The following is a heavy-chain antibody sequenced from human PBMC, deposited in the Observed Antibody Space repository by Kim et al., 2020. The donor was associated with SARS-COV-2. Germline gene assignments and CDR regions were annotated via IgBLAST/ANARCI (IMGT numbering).Heavy chain of an antibody. CDR2: IIPIFGTA. D-gene: IGHD3-22*01. J-gene: IGHJ4*02. CDR3: ARDSTKRYYYDSSGYYPFDY. CDR1: GGTFSSYA. V-gene: IGHV1-69*13. Sequence: SVKVSCKASGGTFSSYAISWVRQAPGQGLEWMGGIIPIFGTANYAQKFQGRVTITADESTSTAYMELSSLRSEDTAVYYCARDSTKRYYYDSSGYYPFDYWGQGTLVTVSS.